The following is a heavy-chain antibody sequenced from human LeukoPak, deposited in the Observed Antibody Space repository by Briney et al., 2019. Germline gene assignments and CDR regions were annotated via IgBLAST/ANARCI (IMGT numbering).Heavy chain of an antibody. CDR1: GFTFSDYY. CDR3: ARDGITIFGVVTGEDY. Sequence: GGSLRLSCAASGFTFSDYYMSWIRQAPGKGLEWVSYISSSGSTIYYADSMKGRFTISRDNAKNSLYLQMNSLRAEDTAVYYCARDGITIFGVVTGEDYWGQGTLVTVSS. J-gene: IGHJ4*02. D-gene: IGHD3-3*01. CDR2: ISSSGSTI. V-gene: IGHV3-11*01.